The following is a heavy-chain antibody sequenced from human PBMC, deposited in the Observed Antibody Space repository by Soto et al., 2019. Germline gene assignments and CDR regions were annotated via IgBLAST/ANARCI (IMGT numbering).Heavy chain of an antibody. D-gene: IGHD3-22*01. Sequence: EMHLVESGGGLVQPGRSLTISCAASGFTFEDYAMHWVRQTPGKGLEWVSGISWNSGNIIYAYSVKGRFTISRDNAKNSLYLQMNSLRPEDTALYYCAKMVTWDSSGYYQGGFDCWGKGTLVTVSS. J-gene: IGHJ4*02. CDR2: ISWNSGNI. CDR3: AKMVTWDSSGYYQGGFDC. CDR1: GFTFEDYA. V-gene: IGHV3-9*01.